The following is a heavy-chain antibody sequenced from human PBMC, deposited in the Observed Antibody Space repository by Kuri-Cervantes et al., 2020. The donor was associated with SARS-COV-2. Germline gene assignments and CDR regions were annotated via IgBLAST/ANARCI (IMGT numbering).Heavy chain of an antibody. D-gene: IGHD1-14*01. CDR3: ARVNRNSWFDP. J-gene: IGHJ5*02. V-gene: IGHV4-38-2*01. CDR1: GYSISSGYY. CDR2: INHSGST. Sequence: SETLSLTCAVSGYSISSGYYWGWIRQPPGKGLEWIGEINHSGSTNYNPSLKSRVTISVDTSKNQFSLKLSSVTAADTAVYYCARVNRNSWFDPWGQGTLVTVSS.